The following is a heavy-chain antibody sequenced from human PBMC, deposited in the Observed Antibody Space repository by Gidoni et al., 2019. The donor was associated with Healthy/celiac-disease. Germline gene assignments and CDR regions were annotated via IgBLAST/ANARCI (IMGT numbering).Heavy chain of an antibody. V-gene: IGHV4-38-2*01. CDR1: GYSISSGYY. J-gene: IGHJ3*02. Sequence: QVQLQESGPGLVKPSETLSLTCAVSGYSISSGYYWGWIRQPPGKGLEWIGSIYHSGSTYYNPSLKSRVTISVDTSKNQFSLKLSSVTAADTAVYYCARQNPRIRDAFDIWGQGTMVTVSS. CDR3: ARQNPRIRDAFDI. CDR2: IYHSGST.